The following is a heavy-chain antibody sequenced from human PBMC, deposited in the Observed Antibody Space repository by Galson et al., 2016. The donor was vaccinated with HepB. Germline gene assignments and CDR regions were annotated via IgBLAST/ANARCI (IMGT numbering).Heavy chain of an antibody. Sequence: SLRLSCAASGFGFNSYAMHWVRQAPGKGLEYVSGISSNGDMTMYPDTVQGRFTISRDNSKNTLYLQMSSLSSADTALYYCVKDGMTYGGLGYFAPWAQGTLVPVSS. CDR2: ISSNGDMT. D-gene: IGHD2-21*01. J-gene: IGHJ4*02. CDR1: GFGFNSYA. CDR3: VKDGMTYGGLGYFAP. V-gene: IGHV3-64D*06.